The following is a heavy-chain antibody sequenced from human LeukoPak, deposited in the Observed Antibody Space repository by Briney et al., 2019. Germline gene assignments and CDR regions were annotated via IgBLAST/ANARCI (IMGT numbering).Heavy chain of an antibody. V-gene: IGHV4-34*01. Sequence: SETLSLTCAVYGGSFSGYYWSWIRQPPGKGLEWIGEFNHSGSTNYNPSLKSRVTISVDTSKNQFSLKLSSVTAADTAVYYCARGTHYYDSSGYYSRYYYYGMDVWGQGTTVTVSS. CDR1: GGSFSGYY. CDR2: FNHSGST. J-gene: IGHJ6*02. D-gene: IGHD3-22*01. CDR3: ARGTHYYDSSGYYSRYYYYGMDV.